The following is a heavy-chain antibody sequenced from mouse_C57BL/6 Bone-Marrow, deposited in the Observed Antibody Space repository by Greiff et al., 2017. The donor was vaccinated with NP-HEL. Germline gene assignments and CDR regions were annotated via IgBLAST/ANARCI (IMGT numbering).Heavy chain of an antibody. CDR1: GFNIKDYY. V-gene: IGHV14-2*01. CDR2: IDPEDGET. Sequence: EVQLKESGAELVKPGASVKLSCTASGFNIKDYYMHWVKQRTEQGLEWIGRIDPEDGETKYAPKFQGKATITADTSSNTAYLQLSSLTSEDTAVYYCACHYVQLNWYFDVWGTGTTVTVSS. D-gene: IGHD1-2*01. J-gene: IGHJ1*03. CDR3: ACHYVQLNWYFDV.